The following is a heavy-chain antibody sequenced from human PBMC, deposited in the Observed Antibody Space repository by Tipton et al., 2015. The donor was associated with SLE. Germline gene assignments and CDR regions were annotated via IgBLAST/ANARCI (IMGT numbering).Heavy chain of an antibody. J-gene: IGHJ4*02. CDR2: IIPIFGTA. CDR1: GGTFRSFV. V-gene: IGHV1-69*01. D-gene: IGHD3-16*01. Sequence: QLVQSGAEVKKPGSSVKVSCKASGGTFRSFVISWVRQAPGQGLEWMGGIIPIFGTANYAQKFQGRVTITADESTSTAYMELRSLRSEDTAVYYCVREWVGGFGYWGQGTLVTVSS. CDR3: VREWVGGFGY.